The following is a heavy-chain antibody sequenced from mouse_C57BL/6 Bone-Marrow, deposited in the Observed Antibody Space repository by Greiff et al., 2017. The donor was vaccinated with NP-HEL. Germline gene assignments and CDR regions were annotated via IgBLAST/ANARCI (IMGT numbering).Heavy chain of an antibody. Sequence: LVESGPELVKPGASVKLSCKASGYTFTSYDINWVKQRPGQGLEWIGWIYPRDGSTKYNEKFKGKATLTVDTSSSTAYMELHSLTSEDSAVSFCARGGGRGDVWGTGTTVTVSS. CDR2: IYPRDGST. V-gene: IGHV1-85*01. J-gene: IGHJ1*03. CDR1: GYTFTSYD. D-gene: IGHD1-1*01. CDR3: ARGGGRGDV.